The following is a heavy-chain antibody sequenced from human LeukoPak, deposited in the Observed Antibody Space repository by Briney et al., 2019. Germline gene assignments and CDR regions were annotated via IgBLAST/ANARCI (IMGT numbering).Heavy chain of an antibody. Sequence: PGGSLRLSCAASGFTFSSYGMHWVRQAPGKGLEWVAFIRYDGSNKYYADSVKGRFTISRDNAKSSLFLQMNNLRAEETGVYYCLTGGGYWGQGTLVTVSS. CDR2: IRYDGSNK. CDR1: GFTFSSYG. V-gene: IGHV3-30*02. J-gene: IGHJ4*02. D-gene: IGHD1-14*01. CDR3: LTGGGY.